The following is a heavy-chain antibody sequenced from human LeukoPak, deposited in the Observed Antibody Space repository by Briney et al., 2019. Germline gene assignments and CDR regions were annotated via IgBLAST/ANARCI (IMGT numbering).Heavy chain of an antibody. CDR3: ARDGTRGGDSDY. Sequence: TGGSLRLSCAASGFSISSYYMTWVRQAPGKGLEWVSVIYSGGGTNYADPVKGRFIISRDNSKNTLYLQMNSLRVEDTAIYYCARDGTRGGDSDYWGQGTLVTVSS. V-gene: IGHV3-66*01. D-gene: IGHD2-21*02. J-gene: IGHJ4*02. CDR2: IYSGGGT. CDR1: GFSISSYY.